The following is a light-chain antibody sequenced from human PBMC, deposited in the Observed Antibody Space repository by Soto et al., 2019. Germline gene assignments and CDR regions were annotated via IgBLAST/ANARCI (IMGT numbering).Light chain of an antibody. CDR1: QSVRSSY. CDR3: QQYGSSPRFT. CDR2: GAS. Sequence: EIVLTQSPGTLSLSPGERATLACRASQSVRSSYLAWYQQKPGQASRLLIYGASTRATGIPDRFSGSGSGTDFTLTISRLEPEDFAVYYCQQYGSSPRFTFGPGTKVDIK. J-gene: IGKJ3*01. V-gene: IGKV3-20*01.